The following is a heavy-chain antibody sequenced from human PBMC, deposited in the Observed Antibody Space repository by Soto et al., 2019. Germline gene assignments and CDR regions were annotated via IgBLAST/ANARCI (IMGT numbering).Heavy chain of an antibody. CDR2: INHSGST. V-gene: IGHV4-34*01. CDR1: GGSFSGYY. Sequence: SETLSLTCAVYGGSFSGYYWSWIRQPPGKGLEWIGEINHSGSTNYNPSLKSRVTISVEQSKNQFSLKLSSVTAADTAVYYCARGRTVTTWSGYPSKKYNWFDPWGQGTLVTVSS. D-gene: IGHD3-3*01. CDR3: ARGRTVTTWSGYPSKKYNWFDP. J-gene: IGHJ5*02.